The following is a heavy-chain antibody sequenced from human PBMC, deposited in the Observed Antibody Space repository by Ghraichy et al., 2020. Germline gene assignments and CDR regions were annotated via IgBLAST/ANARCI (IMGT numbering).Heavy chain of an antibody. CDR2: ISGSGAGT. J-gene: IGHJ4*02. CDR1: GFTFSSYA. V-gene: IGHV3-23*01. Sequence: GESLNISCAASGFTFSSYAMSWVRQAPGKGLEWVSAISGSGAGTYYADSVKGRFTISRDNSKNTLYLQMNSLRAEDTAVYYCAKDGTVSYFDYWGQGTLVTVSS. CDR3: AKDGTVSYFDY. D-gene: IGHD4-17*01.